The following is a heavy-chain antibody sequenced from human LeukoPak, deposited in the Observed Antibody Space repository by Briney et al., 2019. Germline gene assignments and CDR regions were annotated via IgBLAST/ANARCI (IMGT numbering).Heavy chain of an antibody. J-gene: IGHJ5*02. CDR2: MNTRIGDP. V-gene: IGHV7-4-1*02. D-gene: IGHD2-15*01. CDR1: GYTFINQP. Sequence: ASVKVSCKASGYTFINQPIHWVRQALGQGLEWMGWMNTRIGDPTFAQGFTGRFVFSLDTSVNTVYLQITSLKTEDTAVYYCARDCGGAGCSSWYGGFDTWGQGSLVTVSS. CDR3: ARDCGGAGCSSWYGGFDT.